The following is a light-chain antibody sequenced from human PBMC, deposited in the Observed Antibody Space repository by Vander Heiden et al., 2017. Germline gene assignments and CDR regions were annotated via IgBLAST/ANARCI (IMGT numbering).Light chain of an antibody. J-gene: IGLJ3*02. Sequence: QSVLTQPPSASGTPGQRVSISCSGRSSNIGSHTVNWYQQYPAAAPKLLIYLDHQRPSGVADRFSGSKSGTSASLAISGLQYEDEADYYCAVRDDNLRAVVFGGGTKLTVL. CDR2: LDH. CDR3: AVRDDNLRAVV. V-gene: IGLV1-44*01. CDR1: SSNIGSHT.